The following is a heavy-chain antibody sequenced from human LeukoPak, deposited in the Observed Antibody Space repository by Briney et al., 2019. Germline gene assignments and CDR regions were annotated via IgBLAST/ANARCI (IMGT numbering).Heavy chain of an antibody. CDR2: ISSSGSTI. J-gene: IGHJ4*02. CDR1: GFTFSDYY. V-gene: IGHV3-11*04. Sequence: PGGSLRLSCAASGFTFSDYYMSWIRQAPGKGLEWVSYISSSGSTIYYADSVKGRFTISRDNAKNTLYLQMNSLRAEDTAVYYCAKDDSSGTNFDYWGQGTLVTVSS. CDR3: AKDDSSGTNFDY. D-gene: IGHD3-22*01.